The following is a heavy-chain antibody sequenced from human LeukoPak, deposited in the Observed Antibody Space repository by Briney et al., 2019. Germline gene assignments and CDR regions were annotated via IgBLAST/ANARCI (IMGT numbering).Heavy chain of an antibody. D-gene: IGHD1-26*01. CDR1: GGSIISTSYY. Sequence: SETLSLTCTVSGGSIISTSYYWGWIRQPPGKGLEWIGSIYYSGSTYYNPSLKSRVTLSVDTSKNQFSLKLSSVTAADTAVYYCAREISGNYWGYYFDYWGQGTLVTVSS. CDR2: IYYSGST. CDR3: AREISGNYWGYYFDY. V-gene: IGHV4-39*07. J-gene: IGHJ4*02.